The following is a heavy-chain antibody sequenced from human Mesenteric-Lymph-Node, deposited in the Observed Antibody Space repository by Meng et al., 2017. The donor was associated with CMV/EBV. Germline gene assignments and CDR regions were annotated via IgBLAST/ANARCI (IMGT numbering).Heavy chain of an antibody. V-gene: IGHV3-74*01. Sequence: GESLKISCAASGFTFSRYWMHWVRQAPGKGLVWVSRINSDGSSTSYADSVKGRFTISRDNAKNTLYLQMNSLRAEDTAVYYCARVDCSSTSCYTRYYYYGMDVWGQGTTVTVSS. CDR2: INSDGSST. CDR1: GFTFSRYW. CDR3: ARVDCSSTSCYTRYYYYGMDV. D-gene: IGHD2-2*02. J-gene: IGHJ6*02.